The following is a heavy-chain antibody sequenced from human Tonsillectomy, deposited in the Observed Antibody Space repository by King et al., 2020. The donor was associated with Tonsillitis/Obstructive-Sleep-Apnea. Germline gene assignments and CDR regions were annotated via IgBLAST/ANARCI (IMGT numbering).Heavy chain of an antibody. Sequence: TLKESGPTLVKPTQTLTLTCAFSGFSLSSAREGVGWIRQPPGKALEWLAVVYWDDDKRYSPSLKSRVTIAKDTTKNQVVLTMTNMDPLDTAPYYCAHHGLLVVVTDSYYFDDWGQRTLVTVSS. CDR2: VYWDDDK. CDR3: AHHGLLVVVTDSYYFDD. V-gene: IGHV2-5*02. D-gene: IGHD2-15*01. CDR1: GFSLSSAREG. J-gene: IGHJ4*02.